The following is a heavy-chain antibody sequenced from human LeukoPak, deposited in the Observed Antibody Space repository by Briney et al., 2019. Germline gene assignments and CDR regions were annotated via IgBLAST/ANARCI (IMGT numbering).Heavy chain of an antibody. CDR2: IYYSGST. D-gene: IGHD1-26*01. CDR1: GGSISSSSYY. J-gene: IGHJ3*02. CDR3: ASGTIVVQSLFGAFDI. Sequence: NPSETLSLPCSVSGGSISSSSYYWGWIRQPPGKGLVWIGSIYYSGSTYYNPSLKSRVTISVDTSKNQFSLKLSSVTAADTAGYYCASGTIVVQSLFGAFDIWGQGTMVTVSS. V-gene: IGHV4-39*01.